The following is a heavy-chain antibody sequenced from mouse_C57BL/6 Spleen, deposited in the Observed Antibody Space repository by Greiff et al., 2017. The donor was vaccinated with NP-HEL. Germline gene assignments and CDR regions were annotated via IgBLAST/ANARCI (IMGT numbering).Heavy chain of an antibody. J-gene: IGHJ4*01. CDR2: INPNNGGT. Sequence: EVQLQQSGPELVKPGASVKISCKASGYTFTDYYMNWVKQSHGKSLEWIGDINPNNGGTSYNQKFKGKATLTVDKSSSTAYMELRSLTSEDSAVYYCASSITTVVDYAMDYWGQGTSVTVSS. CDR1: GYTFTDYY. D-gene: IGHD1-1*01. V-gene: IGHV1-26*01. CDR3: ASSITTVVDYAMDY.